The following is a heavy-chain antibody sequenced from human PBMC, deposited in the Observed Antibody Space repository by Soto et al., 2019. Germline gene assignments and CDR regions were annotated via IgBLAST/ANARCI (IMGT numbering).Heavy chain of an antibody. CDR1: GYTFTAYD. Sequence: GASVKVSCKTSGYTFTAYDIYWVRQAPGQGLEWMGWIRAYNGDTNYAQKFQTRVTMTTDKSTDTAYMDLRSLTSDDTAIYYCARAGAAPYYYSGLDVWGQGTTVTVSS. CDR3: ARAGAAPYYYSGLDV. CDR2: IRAYNGDT. V-gene: IGHV1-18*01. J-gene: IGHJ6*02. D-gene: IGHD3-16*01.